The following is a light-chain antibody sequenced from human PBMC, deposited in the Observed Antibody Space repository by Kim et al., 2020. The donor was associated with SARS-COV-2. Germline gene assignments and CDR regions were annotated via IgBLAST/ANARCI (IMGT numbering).Light chain of an antibody. CDR3: CSYAGSSNWV. V-gene: IGLV2-23*02. CDR2: EVS. Sequence: GQSITISWTETSSDVGSYNLVSWYQQHPGKAPKLMIYEVSKRPSGVSNRFSGSKSGNTASLTISGLQAEDEADYYCCSYAGSSNWVFGGGTQLTVL. CDR1: SSDVGSYNL. J-gene: IGLJ3*02.